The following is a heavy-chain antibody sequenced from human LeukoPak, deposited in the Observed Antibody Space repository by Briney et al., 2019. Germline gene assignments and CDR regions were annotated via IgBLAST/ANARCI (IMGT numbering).Heavy chain of an antibody. Sequence: SVKVSCKASGGTFSSYAISWVRQAPGQGLEWMGVIIPIFGTANYAQKFQGRVTITADESTSTAYMELSSLRSEDTAVYYCARDGRRRYDSSGYYRPFDYWGQGTLVTVSS. CDR3: ARDGRRRYDSSGYYRPFDY. CDR1: GGTFSSYA. J-gene: IGHJ4*02. CDR2: IIPIFGTA. D-gene: IGHD3-22*01. V-gene: IGHV1-69*13.